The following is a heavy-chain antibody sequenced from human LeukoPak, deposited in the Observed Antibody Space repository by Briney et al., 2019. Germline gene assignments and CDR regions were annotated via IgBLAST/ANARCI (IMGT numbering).Heavy chain of an antibody. CDR1: GFTFSHYG. CDR3: ARRARGYCSNGVCWVGGYLDL. Sequence: RGALRLSCGASGFTFSHYGMHWVRQAPGEGLEWVAVFWEDGNIRDYADSVKGRFTISRDNSKNILYVQLNRLRVEDTAVYFCARRARGYCSNGVCWVGGYLDLWGSGTLVTVSS. V-gene: IGHV3-33*01. J-gene: IGHJ2*01. CDR2: FWEDGNIR. D-gene: IGHD2-8*01.